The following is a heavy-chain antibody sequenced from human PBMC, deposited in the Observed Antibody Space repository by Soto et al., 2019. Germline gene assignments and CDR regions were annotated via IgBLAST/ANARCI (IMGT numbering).Heavy chain of an antibody. J-gene: IGHJ6*02. CDR3: ARASPVVTDV. Sequence: SETLSLTCTVSGGSISSGRSYWTWIRQLPGKGLEWIGYISHSGSTYYNPSLKSRITISADTSKNQFSLKLSSVTAADTAVYYCARASPVVTDVWGQGTTVTVSS. CDR1: GGSISSGRSY. D-gene: IGHD5-18*01. V-gene: IGHV4-30-4*08. CDR2: ISHSGST.